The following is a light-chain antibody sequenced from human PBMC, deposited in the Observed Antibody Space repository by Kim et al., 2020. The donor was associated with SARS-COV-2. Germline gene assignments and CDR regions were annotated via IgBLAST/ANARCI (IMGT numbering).Light chain of an antibody. J-gene: IGKJ1*01. Sequence: AAVGDRVTIACRASQGINNDLAWYQQKPGKVPKVLIYAASALQSGVPSRFSGSGSGTDFTLTISSLQPEDVGTYYCQKYNGAPWTFGQGTKVDIK. CDR3: QKYNGAPWT. V-gene: IGKV1-27*01. CDR2: AAS. CDR1: QGINND.